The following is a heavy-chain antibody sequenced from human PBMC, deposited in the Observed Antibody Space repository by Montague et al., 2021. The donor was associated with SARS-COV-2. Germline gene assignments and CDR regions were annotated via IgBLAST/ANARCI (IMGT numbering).Heavy chain of an antibody. D-gene: IGHD2-15*01. CDR2: SNHSGNT. CDR3: ARGLKGFKYCGVGTCSQGRWFDP. Sequence: SETLSLTCAVYGGSFSAYYWNWICQSPGKGLEWIGESNHSGNTNXNPSLKSRVTISVATSKKQFSLKLSSLTAADTALYYCARGLKGFKYCGVGTCSQGRWFDPWGQGTLVTVSS. J-gene: IGHJ5*02. CDR1: GGSFSAYY. V-gene: IGHV4-34*01.